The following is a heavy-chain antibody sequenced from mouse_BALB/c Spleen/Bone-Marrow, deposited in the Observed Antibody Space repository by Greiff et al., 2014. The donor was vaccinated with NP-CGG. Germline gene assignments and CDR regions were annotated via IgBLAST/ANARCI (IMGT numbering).Heavy chain of an antibody. Sequence: EVKLVESGGGLVKPGGSLKLSCAASGFTFSDYYMYWVRQTPEKRLEWVATISDGSTYTYYPDSVKGRFTISRDNAKNNLYLQMSSLKSEDTALYYCARDRGVQGYAMDYWGQGISVTVSS. CDR1: GFTFSDYY. V-gene: IGHV5-4*02. CDR3: ARDRGVQGYAMDY. CDR2: ISDGSTYT. D-gene: IGHD2-14*01. J-gene: IGHJ4*01.